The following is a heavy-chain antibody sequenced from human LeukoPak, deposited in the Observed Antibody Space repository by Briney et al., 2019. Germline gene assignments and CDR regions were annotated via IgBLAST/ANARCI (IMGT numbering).Heavy chain of an antibody. D-gene: IGHD5-18*01. CDR2: IGGSGGST. V-gene: IGHV3-23*01. J-gene: IGHJ3*02. CDR1: GFTFSNYA. Sequence: GGSLRLSCADSGFTFSNYAMAWVRQAPGKGLEWVSGIGGSGGSTYYADSVKGRFTISRDNSKNTLYLRMSSLRAEDTAVYYCAKEKGDTAVEDAFDKRGLGTMVTVSS. CDR3: AKEKGDTAVEDAFDK.